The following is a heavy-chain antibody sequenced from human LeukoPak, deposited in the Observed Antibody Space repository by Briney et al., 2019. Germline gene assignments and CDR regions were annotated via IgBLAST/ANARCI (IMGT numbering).Heavy chain of an antibody. CDR2: IDPSDSYT. V-gene: IGHV5-10-1*04. D-gene: IGHD3-10*01. CDR3: GRGYGSGSYLDQ. J-gene: IGHJ4*02. CDR1: GYSFTTYW. Sequence: PGESLRISCQGSGYSFTTYWISWVRQMPGKGLEWMGRIDPSDSYTNYSPSFQGQVTISADKSINTAYLQWSSLRASDTAMYYCGRGYGSGSYLDQWGQGTLVTVSS.